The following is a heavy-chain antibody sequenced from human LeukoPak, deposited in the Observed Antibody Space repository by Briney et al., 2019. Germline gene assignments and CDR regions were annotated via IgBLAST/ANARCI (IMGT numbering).Heavy chain of an antibody. V-gene: IGHV4-59*08. CDR1: GGSISSYY. CDR3: ARGGGYDDYFDY. J-gene: IGHJ4*02. Sequence: SDTLSLTCTVSGGSISSYYWSWIRQPPGRGLEWIGYIYYSGSTNYNPSLKSRVTISVDTSKNQFPLKLSSVTAADTAVYYCARGGGYDDYFDYWGQGTLVTVSS. CDR2: IYYSGST. D-gene: IGHD5-12*01.